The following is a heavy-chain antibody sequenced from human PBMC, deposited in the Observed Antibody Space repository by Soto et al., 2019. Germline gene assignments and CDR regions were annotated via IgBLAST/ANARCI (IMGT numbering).Heavy chain of an antibody. CDR1: GFTFSSYA. V-gene: IGHV3-30-3*01. Sequence: SGGSLRLSCAASGFTFSSYAMHWVRQAPGKGLEWVAVISYDGSNKYYADSVKGRFTISRDNSKNTLYLQMNSLRAEDTAVYYCARAYTAMDYWGQGT. D-gene: IGHD5-18*01. J-gene: IGHJ4*02. CDR2: ISYDGSNK. CDR3: ARAYTAMDY.